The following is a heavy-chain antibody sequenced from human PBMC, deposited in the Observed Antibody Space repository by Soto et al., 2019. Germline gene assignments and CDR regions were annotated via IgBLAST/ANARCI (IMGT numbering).Heavy chain of an antibody. V-gene: IGHV3-9*01. Sequence: GGSLRLSCAASGFTFDDYAMHWVRQAPGKGLEWVSGISWNSGSIGYADSVKGRFTISRDNAKNSLYLQMNSLRAEDTALYYCAKVGCSGGSCYFFAFDIWGQGTMVTVSS. D-gene: IGHD2-15*01. CDR1: GFTFDDYA. CDR2: ISWNSGSI. J-gene: IGHJ3*02. CDR3: AKVGCSGGSCYFFAFDI.